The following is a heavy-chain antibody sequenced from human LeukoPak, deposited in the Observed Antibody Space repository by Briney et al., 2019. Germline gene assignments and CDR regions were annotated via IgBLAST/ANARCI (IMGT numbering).Heavy chain of an antibody. D-gene: IGHD3-3*01. CDR3: ASRPRKDDFWSGYVDP. Sequence: GGSLRLSCAASGFTFSDYYMSWLRQAPGKGLEWVSYISSSGSTIYYADSVKGRFTISRDNAKNSLYLQMNSLRAEDTAVYYCASRPRKDDFWSGYVDPWGQGTLVTVSS. CDR2: ISSSGSTI. V-gene: IGHV3-11*04. CDR1: GFTFSDYY. J-gene: IGHJ5*02.